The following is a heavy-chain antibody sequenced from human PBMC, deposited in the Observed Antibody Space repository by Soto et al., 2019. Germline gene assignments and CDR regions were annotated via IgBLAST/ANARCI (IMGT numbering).Heavy chain of an antibody. D-gene: IGHD3-10*01. V-gene: IGHV3-49*03. CDR3: TREFENYYYYGMDV. CDR2: IRSKAYGGTT. CDR1: GFTFGDYA. Sequence: PGGSLRLSCTASGFTFGDYAMSWFRQAPGKGLEWVGFIRSKAYGGTTENAASVKGRFTISRDDSKSIAYLQMNSLKTEDTAVYYCTREFENYYYYGMDVWGQGTTVTVSS. J-gene: IGHJ6*02.